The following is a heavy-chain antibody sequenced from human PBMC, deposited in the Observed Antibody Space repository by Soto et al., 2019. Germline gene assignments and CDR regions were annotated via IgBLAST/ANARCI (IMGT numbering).Heavy chain of an antibody. V-gene: IGHV1-18*04. CDR3: ARAATGSYHSAY. CDR2: IAPHSGRT. CDR1: GYAFTSYG. D-gene: IGHD3-10*01. J-gene: IGHJ4*02. Sequence: QVQLVQSGPEVKNPGASVRVSCVASGYAFTSYGVNWVRQAPGQGLEWMGWIAPHSGRTTYLPKFQGRVTMTAEVSTNTAYIEMRSLKSDATGTYFGARAATGSYHSAYWGQGTVVTVAS.